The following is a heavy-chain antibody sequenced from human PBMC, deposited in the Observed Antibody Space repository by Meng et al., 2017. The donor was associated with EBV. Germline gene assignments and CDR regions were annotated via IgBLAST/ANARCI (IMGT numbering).Heavy chain of an antibody. CDR2: MNPNSGNT. V-gene: IGHV1-8*01. D-gene: IGHD2-15*01. CDR1: VYTFTSDD. Sequence: QVTLVRSGVEVKKHGASVNVSCKASVYTFTSDDVNWVRHATGQRLEWMGWMNPNSGNTGYTQRFQGRVTMTRNTSISTAYMELSSLRSEDTAVYYCARGRGLYCSGGSCYPGWFDPWGQGTLVTVSS. CDR3: ARGRGLYCSGGSCYPGWFDP. J-gene: IGHJ5*02.